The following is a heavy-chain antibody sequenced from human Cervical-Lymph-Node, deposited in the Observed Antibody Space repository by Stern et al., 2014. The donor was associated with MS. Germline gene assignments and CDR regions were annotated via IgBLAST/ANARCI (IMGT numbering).Heavy chain of an antibody. J-gene: IGHJ3*02. V-gene: IGHV4-31*03. D-gene: IGHD3-9*01. Sequence: QLQESGPGLVKPSQTLSLTCTVSGGSISSADYYWSWIRQHPGKGLEWIGYIYYSGITYYNPSLKSRVTISLDTSKNQFSLKLISLSAADTAVFYCARTYYDLMTGYPDAFDIWGQGTMVTVSS. CDR3: ARTYYDLMTGYPDAFDI. CDR1: GGSISSADYY. CDR2: IYYSGIT.